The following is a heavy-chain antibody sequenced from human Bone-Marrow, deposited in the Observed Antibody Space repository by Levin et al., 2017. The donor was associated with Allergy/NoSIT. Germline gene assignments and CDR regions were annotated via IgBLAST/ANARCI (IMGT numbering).Heavy chain of an antibody. Sequence: SCTASGFTFSNYWMSWVRQAPGKGLEWLANINQDGSQKYYVDSVKGRFTISRDNAKNSLYLQMSSLRAEDTAVYYCARVGYSSSSTDYWGQGTLVTVSS. V-gene: IGHV3-7*03. D-gene: IGHD6-6*01. CDR1: GFTFSNYW. CDR3: ARVGYSSSSTDY. CDR2: INQDGSQK. J-gene: IGHJ4*02.